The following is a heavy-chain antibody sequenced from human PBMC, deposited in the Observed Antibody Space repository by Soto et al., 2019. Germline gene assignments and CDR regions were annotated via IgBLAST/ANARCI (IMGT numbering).Heavy chain of an antibody. CDR2: ISYDGSNK. Sequence: GGSLRLSCAASGFTFSSYAMHWVRQAPGKGLEWVAVISYDGSNKYYADSVKGRFTISRDNSKNTLYLQMNSLRAEDTAVYYCARAYDLTGGSCFDYWGQGTLVTVSS. CDR3: ARAYDLTGGSCFDY. CDR1: GFTFSSYA. D-gene: IGHD2-15*01. J-gene: IGHJ4*02. V-gene: IGHV3-30-3*01.